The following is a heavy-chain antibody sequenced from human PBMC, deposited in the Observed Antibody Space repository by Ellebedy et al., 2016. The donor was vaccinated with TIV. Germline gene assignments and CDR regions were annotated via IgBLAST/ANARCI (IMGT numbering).Heavy chain of an antibody. V-gene: IGHV3-30*02. J-gene: IGHJ4*02. CDR3: AKEAYDYVWGSYRYPDY. CDR1: GFTFSSYG. D-gene: IGHD3-16*02. Sequence: GGSLRLSXAASGFTFSSYGMHWVRQAPGKGLEWVAVIWYDGSNKYYADSVKGRFTISRDNSKNTLYLQMNSLRAEDTAVYYCAKEAYDYVWGSYRYPDYWGQGTLVTVSS. CDR2: IWYDGSNK.